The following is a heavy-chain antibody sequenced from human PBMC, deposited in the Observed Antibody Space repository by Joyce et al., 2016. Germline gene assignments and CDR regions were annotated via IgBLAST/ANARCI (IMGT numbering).Heavy chain of an antibody. CDR3: ARHQFMVYFRDLPYDPFDI. V-gene: IGHV5-51*01. CDR2: IYPVDSDT. J-gene: IGHJ3*02. D-gene: IGHD2-8*01. CDR1: GDSFTTYW. Sequence: EVQLLQSGAEVKKPGESLKISCKVSGDSFTTYWIGWVRQMPGKGLEWMVIIYPVDSDTRYSPSFQGQVTISADKSFNTAYLQWSSLKAADTAMYYCARHQFMVYFRDLPYDPFDIWGQGTMVTVSS.